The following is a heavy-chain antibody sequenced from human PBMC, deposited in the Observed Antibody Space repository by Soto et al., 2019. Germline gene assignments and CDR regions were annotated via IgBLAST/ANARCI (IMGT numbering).Heavy chain of an antibody. Sequence: SETLSLTCAVSGGSISRYDWSWIRQPPGKGLEWIGYVHYSGTTTYNPSLKGRVTISVDTSKTQFSLRLTSVTAADTAVYYCARHPNSYFDYWGPGTLVTVSS. V-gene: IGHV4-59*08. CDR2: VHYSGTT. CDR3: ARHPNSYFDY. CDR1: GGSISRYD. J-gene: IGHJ4*02.